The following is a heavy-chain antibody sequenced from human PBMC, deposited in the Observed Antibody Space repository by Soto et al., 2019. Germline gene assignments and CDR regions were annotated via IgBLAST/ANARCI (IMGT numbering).Heavy chain of an antibody. V-gene: IGHV1-2*04. Sequence: ASVKVSCKASGYIFTVYHIHWVRQAPGQGFEWMGWINPNTGVTNYAQNFQGWVTMTRDTSISTAYMELKRLRSDDTAVYYCARGWFGPNNWLDPWGQGTLVTVSS. CDR3: ARGWFGPNNWLDP. J-gene: IGHJ5*02. CDR1: GYIFTVYH. D-gene: IGHD3-10*01. CDR2: INPNTGVT.